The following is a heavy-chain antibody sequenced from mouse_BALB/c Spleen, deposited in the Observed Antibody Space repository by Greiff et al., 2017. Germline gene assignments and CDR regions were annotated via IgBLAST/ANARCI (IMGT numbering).Heavy chain of an antibody. Sequence: EVQLVESGGGLVKPGGSLKLSCAASGFAFSSYDMSWVRQTPEKRLEWVAYISSGGGSTYYPDTVKGRFTISRDNAKNTLYLQMSSLKSEDTAMYYCARPSYYGNFFAYWGQGTLVTVSA. J-gene: IGHJ3*01. D-gene: IGHD2-1*01. CDR3: ARPSYYGNFFAY. CDR1: GFAFSSYD. CDR2: ISSGGGST. V-gene: IGHV5-12-1*01.